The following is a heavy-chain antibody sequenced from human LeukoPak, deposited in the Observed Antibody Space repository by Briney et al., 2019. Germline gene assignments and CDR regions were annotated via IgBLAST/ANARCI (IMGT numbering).Heavy chain of an antibody. CDR2: INAGNGNT. J-gene: IGHJ1*01. CDR1: GGTFSSYA. CDR3: ARGYYGGNSGYFQH. Sequence: SVKVSCKASGGTFSSYAISWVRQAPGQRLEWMGWINAGNGNTKYSQKFQGRVTITRDTSASTAYMELSSLRSEDTAVYYCARGYYGGNSGYFQHWGQGTLVTVSS. V-gene: IGHV1-3*01. D-gene: IGHD4-23*01.